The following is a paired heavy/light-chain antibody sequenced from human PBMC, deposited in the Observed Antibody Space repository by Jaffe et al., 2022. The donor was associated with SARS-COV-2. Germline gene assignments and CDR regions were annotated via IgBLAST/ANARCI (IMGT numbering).Light chain of an antibody. V-gene: IGKV3-15*01. CDR1: QSVSSK. Sequence: EIVMTQSPATLSVSPGERATLSCRASQSVSSKLAWYQQKAGQAPRLLIYGASARATGIPARFSGSGSGTEFTLTISSLQSEDFAVYYCQQYNYWPVFGQGTKLEIK. J-gene: IGKJ2*01. CDR2: GAS. CDR3: QQYNYWPV.
Heavy chain of an antibody. CDR3: AKTPYDTSSYSYMDV. CDR2: ISSSGGST. Sequence: EVQLVESGGGLVQPGGSLRLSCAASGFTFNKFAMSWVRQAPGKGLEWVSGISSSGGSTYQPDSVKGRFTISRDNSKNTLFLQMNSLRAEDTAVYYCAKTPYDTSSYSYMDVWGKGTTVTVSS. J-gene: IGHJ6*03. CDR1: GFTFNKFA. D-gene: IGHD3-22*01. V-gene: IGHV3-23*04.